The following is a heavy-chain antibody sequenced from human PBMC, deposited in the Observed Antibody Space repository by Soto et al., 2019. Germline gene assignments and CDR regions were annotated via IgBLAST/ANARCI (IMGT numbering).Heavy chain of an antibody. D-gene: IGHD3-9*01. CDR2: INHSGST. CDR3: ARGTAYDILTGYRIYYYYYMDV. V-gene: IGHV4-34*01. Sequence: TSETLSLTCAGYGGYFSGYYWSWIRQPPGKGLEWIGEINHSGSTDYNPSLKSRVTISVDTSKNQFSLKLSSVTAADTAVYYCARGTAYDILTGYRIYYYYYMDVWGKGTTVTVSS. CDR1: GGYFSGYY. J-gene: IGHJ6*03.